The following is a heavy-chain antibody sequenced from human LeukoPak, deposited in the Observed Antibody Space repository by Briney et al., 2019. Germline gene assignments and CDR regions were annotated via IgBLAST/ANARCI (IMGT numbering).Heavy chain of an antibody. Sequence: SETLSLTCAVYGGSFSGYYWSWIRQPPGKGLEWIGEINHSGSTNYNPSLKSRVTISVDTSKNQFSLKLSSVAAADTAVYYCARETTPRLYYYGKRGFQHWARAPWSPSPQ. V-gene: IGHV4-34*01. CDR2: INHSGST. J-gene: IGHJ1*01. CDR3: ARETTPRLYYYGKRGFQH. D-gene: IGHD3-10*01. CDR1: GGSFSGYY.